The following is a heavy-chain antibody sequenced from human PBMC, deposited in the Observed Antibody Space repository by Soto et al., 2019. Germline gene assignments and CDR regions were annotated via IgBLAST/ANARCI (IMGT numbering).Heavy chain of an antibody. CDR2: IIPILGIA. V-gene: IGHV1-69*08. CDR3: ARDILGPYGSGKIYYYYGMDV. CDR1: GGTFSSYT. Sequence: QVQLVQSGAEVKKPGSSVKVSCKASGGTFSSYTISWVRQAPGQGLEWMGRIIPILGIANYAQKYQRRVTITADKSTSTAYMELSSLRSEETAVYYCARDILGPYGSGKIYYYYGMDVWGQGTTVTVSS. J-gene: IGHJ6*02. D-gene: IGHD3-10*01.